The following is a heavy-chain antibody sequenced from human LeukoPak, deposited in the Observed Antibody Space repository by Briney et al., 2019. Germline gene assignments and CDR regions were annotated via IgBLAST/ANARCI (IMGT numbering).Heavy chain of an antibody. CDR2: INSDGSST. D-gene: IGHD6-6*01. CDR3: ARGPNSNWSGLDF. J-gene: IGHJ4*02. V-gene: IGHV3-74*01. CDR1: GFTFGKYW. Sequence: GGSLRLSCVASGFTFGKYWMSWVRQAPGKGLVWVSRINSDGSSTSYAGSVKGRFTISRDNAKNTLYLQMNSLRAEDTAVYYCARGPNSNWSGLDFWGQGTLLTVSS.